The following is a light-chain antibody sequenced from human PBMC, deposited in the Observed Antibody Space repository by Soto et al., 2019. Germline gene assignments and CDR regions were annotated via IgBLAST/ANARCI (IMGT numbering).Light chain of an antibody. CDR1: QGISTY. V-gene: IGKV1-39*01. CDR2: ATS. J-gene: IGKJ5*01. Sequence: DIQMTQSPSSLSASVGDRVTITCRASQGISTYLNWYQQKEGKAPRFLIYATSNLQSGVPSRFSGTGSGTEFTLTISSLQPEDFATYFCQQGYSLPITFGQGTRLDIK. CDR3: QQGYSLPIT.